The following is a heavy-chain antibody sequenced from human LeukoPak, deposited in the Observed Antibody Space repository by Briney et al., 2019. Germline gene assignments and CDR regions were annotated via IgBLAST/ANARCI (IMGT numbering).Heavy chain of an antibody. CDR3: ARDTTVTRTSYYYYGMDV. Sequence: ASVKVSCKASGYTFTSYGISWVRQAPGQGLEWMGWISAYNGNTNYAQKLQGRVTMTTDTSTSTAYMELRSLRSDDTAVCYCARDTTVTRTSYYYYGMDVWGQGTTVTVSS. CDR1: GYTFTSYG. V-gene: IGHV1-18*01. D-gene: IGHD4-17*01. CDR2: ISAYNGNT. J-gene: IGHJ6*02.